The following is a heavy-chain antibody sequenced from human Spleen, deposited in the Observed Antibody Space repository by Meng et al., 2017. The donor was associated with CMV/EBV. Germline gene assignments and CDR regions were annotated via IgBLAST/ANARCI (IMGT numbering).Heavy chain of an antibody. J-gene: IGHJ6*02. CDR2: INYSGST. D-gene: IGHD3-3*01. V-gene: IGHV4-34*01. Sequence: SETLSLTCAVYGESFSGYYWSWIRQPPGKGLEWIGQINYSGSTNYNPSLKSRVTISLDTSKHQFSLKLSSVTAAATAVYYCASYVYYAVWSGYYCGDYYYGMDVWGQGTTVTVSS. CDR1: GESFSGYY. CDR3: ASYVYYAVWSGYYCGDYYYGMDV.